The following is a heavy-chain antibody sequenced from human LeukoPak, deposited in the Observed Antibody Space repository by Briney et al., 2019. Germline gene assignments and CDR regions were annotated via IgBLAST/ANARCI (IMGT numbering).Heavy chain of an antibody. Sequence: GGSLRLSCAASGFTFSSYEMNWVRQAPGKGLEWVSYISSSGSTIYYADSVKGRFTISRDNAKNSLYLQMNSLRAEDTAVYYCARVSDIVVVVAGLDYWGQGTLVTVSS. CDR3: ARVSDIVVVVAGLDY. J-gene: IGHJ4*02. D-gene: IGHD2-15*01. V-gene: IGHV3-48*03. CDR2: ISSSGSTI. CDR1: GFTFSSYE.